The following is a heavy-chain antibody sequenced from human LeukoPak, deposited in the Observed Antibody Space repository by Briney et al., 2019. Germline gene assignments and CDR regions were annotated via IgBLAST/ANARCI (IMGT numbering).Heavy chain of an antibody. V-gene: IGHV3-33*01. CDR2: IWYDGSIK. D-gene: IGHD3-9*01. CDR3: ARGRGYVDWLLN. Sequence: PGSSLGLSCAASGFTFNSYGMHWVRQATGKGLEWVAVIWYDGSIKYYADSVKGRFTISRDNSKNTVYLQMDSLRAEDTAVYYCARGRGYVDWLLNWGQGTLVTVSS. CDR1: GFTFNSYG. J-gene: IGHJ4*02.